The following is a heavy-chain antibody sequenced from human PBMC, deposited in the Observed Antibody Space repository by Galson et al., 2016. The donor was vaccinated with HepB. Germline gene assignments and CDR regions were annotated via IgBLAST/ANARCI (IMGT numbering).Heavy chain of an antibody. CDR1: GFTFSDYY. V-gene: IGHV3-11*01. Sequence: SLRLSCAASGFTFSDYYMNWIRQAPGKGLEWVSYISGGHSIIYYADSVKGRFTISRDNAKNSLSLQMNSLRAEDTAVYYCARVGRGYDFLTGSFTEDWYFDLWGRGTLVTVSS. D-gene: IGHD3-9*01. J-gene: IGHJ2*01. CDR3: ARVGRGYDFLTGSFTEDWYFDL. CDR2: ISGGHSII.